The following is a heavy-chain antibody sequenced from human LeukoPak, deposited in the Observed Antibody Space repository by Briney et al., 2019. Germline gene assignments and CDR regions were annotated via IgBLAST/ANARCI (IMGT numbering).Heavy chain of an antibody. Sequence: SETLSLTCNVSGDSFINYYWSWIRQPAGRGLEWIGRTYGSGGSNYNPSLKSRVSISVDKSKNRFSLNLTSVPAADTAVYYCAREAETYSSGFYYDQWGQGTLVTVSS. CDR1: GDSFINYY. CDR3: AREAETYSSGFYYDQ. D-gene: IGHD5-18*01. J-gene: IGHJ4*02. CDR2: TYGSGGS. V-gene: IGHV4-4*07.